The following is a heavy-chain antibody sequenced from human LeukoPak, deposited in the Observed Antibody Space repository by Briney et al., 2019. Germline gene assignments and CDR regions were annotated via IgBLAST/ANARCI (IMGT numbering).Heavy chain of an antibody. CDR2: INPNSGGT. CDR3: AVLWFGESDAFDI. Sequence: ASVKVSCKASGYTFTGYYMHWVRQAPGQGLEWMGWINPNSGGTNYAQKFQGRVTMTRDTSISTAYMELSRLRSDDTGMYYFAVLWFGESDAFDIWGQGTMVTASS. J-gene: IGHJ3*02. V-gene: IGHV1-2*02. D-gene: IGHD3-10*01. CDR1: GYTFTGYY.